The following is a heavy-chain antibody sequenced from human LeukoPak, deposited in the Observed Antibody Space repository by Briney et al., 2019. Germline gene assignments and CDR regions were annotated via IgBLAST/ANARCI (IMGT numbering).Heavy chain of an antibody. CDR1: GFSFSRYD. J-gene: IGHJ6*04. Sequence: GGSLRLSCAASGFSFSRYDRHWVRQRPGKGLEWVSSAGTTDDTFYAASVMGRFTISREDVKNSLYLQMNSLSAGDTAVYYCERGRFAGLIIGRALDVWGKGTTVTVSS. V-gene: IGHV3-13*01. CDR3: ERGRFAGLIIGRALDV. CDR2: AGTTDDT. D-gene: IGHD2-8*01.